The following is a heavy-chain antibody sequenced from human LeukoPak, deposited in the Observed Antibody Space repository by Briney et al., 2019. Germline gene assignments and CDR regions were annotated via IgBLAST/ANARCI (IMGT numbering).Heavy chain of an antibody. Sequence: GESLKISCKGSGYSFPTHWIGWMRQMPGKGLEWMGIVHPGDSDTRYIPSFRGQVTVSADKSISTTYLQWSSMKASDTAMYYCARLSTFSSSWVDYWGQGTLVTVSS. J-gene: IGHJ4*02. CDR3: ARLSTFSSSWVDY. V-gene: IGHV5-51*01. D-gene: IGHD2-2*01. CDR1: GYSFPTHW. CDR2: VHPGDSDT.